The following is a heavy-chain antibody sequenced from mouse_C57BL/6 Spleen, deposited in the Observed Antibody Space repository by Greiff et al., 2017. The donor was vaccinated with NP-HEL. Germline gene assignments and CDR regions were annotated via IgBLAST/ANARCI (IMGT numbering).Heavy chain of an antibody. V-gene: IGHV1-26*01. CDR3: ARQYYYGSSPYWYFDV. D-gene: IGHD1-1*01. Sequence: EVQLQQSGPELVKPGASVKISCEASGYTFTDYYMNWVKQSHGKSLEWIGDINPNNGGTSYNQKFKGKATLTVDKSSSTAYMELRSLTSEDSAVYYCARQYYYGSSPYWYFDVWGTGTTVTVSS. CDR1: GYTFTDYY. CDR2: INPNNGGT. J-gene: IGHJ1*03.